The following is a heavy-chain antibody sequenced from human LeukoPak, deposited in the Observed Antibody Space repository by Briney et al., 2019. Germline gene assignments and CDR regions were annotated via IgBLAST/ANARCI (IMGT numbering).Heavy chain of an antibody. J-gene: IGHJ5*02. Sequence: GGSLRLSCAASGFTFSSYAMHWVRQAPGKGLEYVSAISSNGGGTYYANSVKGRFTISRDNSKNTLYLQMGSLRAEDMAVYYCARGSLTVVTPNWFDPWGQGTLVTVSS. CDR1: GFTFSSYA. V-gene: IGHV3-64*01. D-gene: IGHD4-23*01. CDR3: ARGSLTVVTPNWFDP. CDR2: ISSNGGGT.